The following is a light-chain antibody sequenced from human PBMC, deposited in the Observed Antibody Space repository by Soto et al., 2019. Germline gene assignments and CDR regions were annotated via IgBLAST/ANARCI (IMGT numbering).Light chain of an antibody. CDR2: EVG. Sequence: QSALTQPASVSGSPGQSITISCTGTSSDVGGYNYVSWYQHHPGKAPKLMIYEVGNRPSGVSNRFSGSKSGNTASLTISGLQAEDEADYYCSSYTSSGTLVFGGGTKLTVL. J-gene: IGLJ3*02. V-gene: IGLV2-14*01. CDR3: SSYTSSGTLV. CDR1: SSDVGGYNY.